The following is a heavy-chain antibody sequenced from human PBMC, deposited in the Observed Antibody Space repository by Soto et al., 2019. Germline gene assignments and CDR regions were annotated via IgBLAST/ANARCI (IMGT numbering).Heavy chain of an antibody. D-gene: IGHD6-19*01. J-gene: IGHJ4*02. CDR3: ASDNPRRPEQWLAPFDY. V-gene: IGHV4-39*01. CDR2: IYYSGST. CDR1: GGSISSSSYY. Sequence: PSETLSLTCTLSGGSISSSSYYWGWIRQPPGKGLEWIGSIYYSGSTYYNPSLKSRVTISVDTSKNQFSLKLSSVTAADTAVYYCASDNPRRPEQWLAPFDYWGQGTLVTVSS.